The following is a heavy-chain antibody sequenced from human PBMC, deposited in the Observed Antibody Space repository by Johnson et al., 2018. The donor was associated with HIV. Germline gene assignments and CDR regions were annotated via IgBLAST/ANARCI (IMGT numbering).Heavy chain of an antibody. CDR1: GFTVSSNY. Sequence: EVQLVESGGGLIQHGGSLRLSCAASGFTVSSNYMSWVRQAPGKGLEWVSGIHWNGGSTGYADSVKGRSSMSRDNAKNALYLQMNSLRTEDTAVYYCAKAQGSLPVESYAFDIWGQGTMVTVSS. V-gene: IGHV3-53*01. D-gene: IGHD1-26*01. J-gene: IGHJ3*02. CDR3: AKAQGSLPVESYAFDI. CDR2: IHWNGGST.